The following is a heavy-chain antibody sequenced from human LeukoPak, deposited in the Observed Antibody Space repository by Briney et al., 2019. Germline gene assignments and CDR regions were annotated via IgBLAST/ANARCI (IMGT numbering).Heavy chain of an antibody. Sequence: GSLRLSCAASGFTFSSYWMHWVRQAPGKGLVWVSRINGDGSSTYYADSVKGRFTISRDNAKNTLYLQMNSLRAEDTAVYYCAKEPYYYDSSGYPIDYWGQGTLVTVSS. J-gene: IGHJ4*02. D-gene: IGHD3-22*01. V-gene: IGHV3-74*01. CDR2: INGDGSST. CDR1: GFTFSSYW. CDR3: AKEPYYYDSSGYPIDY.